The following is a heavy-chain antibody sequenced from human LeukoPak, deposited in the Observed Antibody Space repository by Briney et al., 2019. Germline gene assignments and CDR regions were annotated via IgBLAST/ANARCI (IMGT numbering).Heavy chain of an antibody. Sequence: GGSLRLSCAASGFTFSSYGMHWVRQAPGKGLEWVAFIRYDGSNKYYADSVKGRSTISRDNSKNTLYLQMNSLRAEDTAVYYCAKDPLTKGIHYYGSGSQYFDYWGQGTLVTVSS. V-gene: IGHV3-30*02. CDR1: GFTFSSYG. CDR3: AKDPLTKGIHYYGSGSQYFDY. CDR2: IRYDGSNK. J-gene: IGHJ4*02. D-gene: IGHD3-10*01.